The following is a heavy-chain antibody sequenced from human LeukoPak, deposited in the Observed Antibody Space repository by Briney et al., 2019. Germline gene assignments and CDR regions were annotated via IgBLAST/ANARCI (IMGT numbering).Heavy chain of an antibody. D-gene: IGHD2-15*01. Sequence: SETLSLTCAVYGGSFSDYYLTWIRQPPGKGLEWIGEINHSGSTNYNPSLKTRVTISVATSKNQFSLKLSSMTAADTAVYYCASVVRSGYRYFGLWGPGTLVTVSS. CDR2: INHSGST. CDR3: ASVVRSGYRYFGL. V-gene: IGHV4-34*01. J-gene: IGHJ2*01. CDR1: GGSFSDYY.